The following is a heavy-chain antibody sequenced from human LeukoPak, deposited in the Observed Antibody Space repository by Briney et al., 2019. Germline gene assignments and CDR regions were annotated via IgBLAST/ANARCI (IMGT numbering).Heavy chain of an antibody. Sequence: GGSLRLSCAASGLTFSTYGMHWVRQAPGKGLVWVSRINNDGISTTYADSVKGRFTISRDNAKNTLYLQMNSLRAEDTAVYYCARGSTASFDPWGQGTLVAVSS. CDR2: INNDGIST. V-gene: IGHV3-74*01. CDR1: GLTFSTYG. J-gene: IGHJ5*02. D-gene: IGHD2-2*01. CDR3: ARGSTASFDP.